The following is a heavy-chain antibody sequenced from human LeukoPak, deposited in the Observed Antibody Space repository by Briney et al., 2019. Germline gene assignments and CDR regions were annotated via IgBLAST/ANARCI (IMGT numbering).Heavy chain of an antibody. D-gene: IGHD3-10*01. Sequence: SETLSLTCTVSGGSINNLYWSWIRHPPGKALEWIGYIYYSGNTNYNPSLKSRVSISVDTSKNQFSLKLNSVTAADTAVYYCARYGLFSFDYWGQGTLVSVSS. CDR3: ARYGLFSFDY. V-gene: IGHV4-59*08. CDR2: IYYSGNT. CDR1: GGSINNLY. J-gene: IGHJ4*02.